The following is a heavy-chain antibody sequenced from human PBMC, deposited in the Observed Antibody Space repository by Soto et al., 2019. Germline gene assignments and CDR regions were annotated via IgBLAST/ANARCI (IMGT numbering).Heavy chain of an antibody. CDR3: ARDPRNYDILTGYYRGRYFDY. J-gene: IGHJ4*02. CDR2: ISCSSSYI. Sequence: GGSLRLSCAASGFTFSSYSMNRVRQAPGKGLEWVSSISCSSSYIYYADSGKGRFTISRDNAKNSLYLQMNSLRAEDTAVYYCARDPRNYDILTGYYRGRYFDYWGQGTLVTVSS. CDR1: GFTFSSYS. D-gene: IGHD3-9*01. V-gene: IGHV3-21*01.